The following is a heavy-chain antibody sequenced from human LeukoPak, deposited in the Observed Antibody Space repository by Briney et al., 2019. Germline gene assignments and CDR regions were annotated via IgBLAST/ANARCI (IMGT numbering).Heavy chain of an antibody. D-gene: IGHD6-19*01. CDR1: GFTFSSYE. CDR2: ISSSGSTI. CDR3: ARGPGSGWYFDY. V-gene: IGHV3-48*03. Sequence: GGSLRLSCAASGFTFSSYEMNWVRQAPGKGLEWVSYISSSGSTIYYADSVKGRFTISRDNAKNSLYLQMNSLRAEDTAVYYCARGPGSGWYFDYWGQGTLVTVSS. J-gene: IGHJ4*02.